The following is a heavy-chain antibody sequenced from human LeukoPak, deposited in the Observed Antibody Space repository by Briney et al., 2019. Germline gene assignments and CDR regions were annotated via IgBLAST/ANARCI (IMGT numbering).Heavy chain of an antibody. Sequence: SETLSLTCTVSGGSISSSSYYWGWIRQPPGKGLEWIGNIYYSGITYYNPSLKSRVTIFVDTSKNQFSLRLSSVTAADTAVYYCARHESTNYQDNSGYYDTWGQGTLVTVSS. CDR2: IYYSGIT. J-gene: IGHJ5*02. V-gene: IGHV4-39*01. D-gene: IGHD3-22*01. CDR1: GGSISSSSYY. CDR3: ARHESTNYQDNSGYYDT.